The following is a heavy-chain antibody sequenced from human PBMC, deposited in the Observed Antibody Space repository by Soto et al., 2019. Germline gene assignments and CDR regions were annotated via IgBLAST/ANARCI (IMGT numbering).Heavy chain of an antibody. Sequence: PGWSLRLSCAASGFTFSSYAMSWVRQAPGKGLEWVSAISGSGGSTYYADSVKGRFTISRDNSKNTLYLQMNSLRAEDTAVYYCAKVREQWLVQIDYWGQGTLVTVSS. J-gene: IGHJ4*02. D-gene: IGHD6-19*01. V-gene: IGHV3-23*01. CDR3: AKVREQWLVQIDY. CDR1: GFTFSSYA. CDR2: ISGSGGST.